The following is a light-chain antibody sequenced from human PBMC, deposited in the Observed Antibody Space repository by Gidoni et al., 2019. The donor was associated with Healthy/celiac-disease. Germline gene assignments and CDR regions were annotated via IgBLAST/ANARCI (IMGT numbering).Light chain of an antibody. Sequence: HSALTHPASVSGSPGPSIIISCTGTSSDVGGHNYFSWYQQHPGKAPKLMIYEVSNRPSGVSDRFSGSKSGNTASLTISGLQAEDEADYYCSSYTSSSTDVFGTGTKVTVL. V-gene: IGLV2-14*01. J-gene: IGLJ1*01. CDR2: EVS. CDR3: SSYTSSSTDV. CDR1: SSDVGGHNY.